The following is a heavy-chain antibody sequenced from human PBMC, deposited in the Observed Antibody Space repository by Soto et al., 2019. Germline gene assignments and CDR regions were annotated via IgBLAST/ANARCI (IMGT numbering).Heavy chain of an antibody. CDR1: GFTFDDYG. CDR2: INWNGGST. CDR3: ARDARPSYYYDSSGYYYSDAFDI. J-gene: IGHJ3*02. V-gene: IGHV3-20*04. D-gene: IGHD3-22*01. Sequence: GGSLRLSCAASGFTFDDYGMSWVRQAPGKGLEWVSGINWNGGSTGYADSVKGRFTISRDNAKNSLYLQMNSLRAEDTALYYCARDARPSYYYDSSGYYYSDAFDIWGQWTMVTVS.